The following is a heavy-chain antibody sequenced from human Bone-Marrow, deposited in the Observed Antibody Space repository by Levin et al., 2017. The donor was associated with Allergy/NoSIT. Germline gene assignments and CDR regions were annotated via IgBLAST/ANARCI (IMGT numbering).Heavy chain of an antibody. CDR3: ARRHYGRGRFDP. CDR2: IYYTGST. D-gene: IGHD3-10*02. J-gene: IGHJ5*02. V-gene: IGHV4-39*01. CDR1: GDSISSSTFY. Sequence: PSETLSLTCIVSGDSISSSTFYWAWIRQSPGKGLEWIGTIYYTGSTSYNPSLKSRVNMSVDTSKNQFALTLNSVTAADTAVYYCARRHYGRGRFDPWGQGIPVTVST.